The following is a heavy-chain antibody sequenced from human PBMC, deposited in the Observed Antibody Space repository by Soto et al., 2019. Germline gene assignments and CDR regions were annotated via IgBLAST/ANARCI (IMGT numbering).Heavy chain of an antibody. J-gene: IGHJ6*02. D-gene: IGHD2-15*01. CDR3: ARAGTVVAATRNYYYGMDV. Sequence: SETLSLTCAVSGGSISSSHWWSWVRQPPGKGLEWIGEIYHSGSTNYNPSLKSRVTISVDKSKNQFSLKLSSVTAADTAVYYCARAGTVVAATRNYYYGMDVWGQGTTVTVSS. CDR2: IYHSGST. CDR1: GGSISSSHW. V-gene: IGHV4-4*02.